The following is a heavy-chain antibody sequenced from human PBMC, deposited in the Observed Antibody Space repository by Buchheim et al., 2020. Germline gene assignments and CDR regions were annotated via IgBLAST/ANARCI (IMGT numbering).Heavy chain of an antibody. J-gene: IGHJ5*02. CDR3: ARTGQSGPYYDFWSGYYSRHNWFDP. D-gene: IGHD3-3*01. V-gene: IGHV3-66*02. CDR2: IYSGGST. Sequence: EVQLVESGGGLVQPGGSLRLSCAASGFTVSSNYMSWVRQAPGKGLEWVSVIYSGGSTYYADSVKGRLTISRDNSKNTLYLQMNSLRAEDTAVYYCARTGQSGPYYDFWSGYYSRHNWFDPWGQGTL. CDR1: GFTVSSNY.